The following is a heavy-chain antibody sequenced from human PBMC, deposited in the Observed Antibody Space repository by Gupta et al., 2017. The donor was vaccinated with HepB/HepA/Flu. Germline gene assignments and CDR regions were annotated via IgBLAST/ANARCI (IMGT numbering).Heavy chain of an antibody. D-gene: IGHD2-15*01. CDR1: GFTFSGHG. CDR3: AKDRSDVVVTAEYFQH. CDR2: ITSDGSNK. V-gene: IGHV3-30*18. J-gene: IGHJ1*01. Sequence: QVQLVESGGGVVQPGRSLRLSCDASGFTFSGHGLPWVRQPPGKGLEWGEFITSDGSNKWYADSVKGRFTISRDNSKNTVYRQINSLRPEDAAVYFCAKDRSDVVVTAEYFQHWGQGTLVTVSS.